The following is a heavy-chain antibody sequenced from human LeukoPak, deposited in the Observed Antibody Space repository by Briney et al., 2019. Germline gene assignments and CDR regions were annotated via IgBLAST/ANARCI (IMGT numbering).Heavy chain of an antibody. D-gene: IGHD3-22*01. Sequence: GGSRRLSYAVSGFTFSGYAMTWVRQAPGKGLEWVSSTSGNGGGTYYADSVKGRFTISRDNSKNTLFLQMNSLRAEDSAVYYCATDREGDPSAYYLVGGQGTLITVSS. J-gene: IGHJ4*02. V-gene: IGHV3-23*01. CDR2: TSGNGGGT. CDR1: GFTFSGYA. CDR3: ATDREGDPSAYYLV.